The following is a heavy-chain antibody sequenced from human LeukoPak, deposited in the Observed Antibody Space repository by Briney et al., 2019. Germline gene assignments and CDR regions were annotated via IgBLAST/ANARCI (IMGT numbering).Heavy chain of an antibody. J-gene: IGHJ3*02. CDR3: ARFMGRWLLRPDAFDI. CDR1: GFTFSDYY. D-gene: IGHD5-24*01. CDR2: ISSSGSTI. Sequence: GGSLRLSCAASGFTFSDYYMSWIRQAPGKGLEWVSYISSSGSTIYYADSVKGRFTISRDNAKNSLYLQMNSLRAEDTAVYYCARFMGRWLLRPDAFDIWGQGTMVTVSS. V-gene: IGHV3-11*04.